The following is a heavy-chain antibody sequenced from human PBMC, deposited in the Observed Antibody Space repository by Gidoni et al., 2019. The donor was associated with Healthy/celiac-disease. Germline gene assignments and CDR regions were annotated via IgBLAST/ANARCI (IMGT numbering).Heavy chain of an antibody. J-gene: IGHJ6*02. V-gene: IGHV3-21*06. D-gene: IGHD5-12*01. Sequence: EVQLVESGGGLVKPGGSLRLSCAASGFTFSSYSMNWVRQARGKGLEWVSSISSSSSYIYYADSVKGRFTISRDNAKNSRYLQMNSLRAEDTAVYYCARERGYSGYGYGMDVWAKGPRSPSP. CDR1: GFTFSSYS. CDR3: ARERGYSGYGYGMDV. CDR2: ISSSSSYI.